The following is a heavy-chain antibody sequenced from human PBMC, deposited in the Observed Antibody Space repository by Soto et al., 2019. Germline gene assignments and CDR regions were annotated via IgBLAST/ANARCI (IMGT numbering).Heavy chain of an antibody. CDR3: AIEDSIIIPAVSDF. J-gene: IGHJ4*02. D-gene: IGHD2-2*01. CDR2: ISKSDYT. Sequence: GGSLRLSCTVSGFAFNNYGINWVRQAPGKGLEWVSSISKSDYTYYSDSVKGRFTISRDNAKNSVSLQMNTLRVEDTAVYYCAIEDSIIIPAVSDFWGQGTLVTVSS. CDR1: GFAFNNYG. V-gene: IGHV3-21*01.